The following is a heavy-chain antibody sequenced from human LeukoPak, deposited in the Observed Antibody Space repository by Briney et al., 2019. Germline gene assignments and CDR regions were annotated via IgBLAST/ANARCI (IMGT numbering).Heavy chain of an antibody. Sequence: GESLRLSCAASGFTFSSYAMHWVRQAPGKGLEWVAVISYDGSSKYYADSVKGRFTISRDNSKNTPYLQMNSLRAEDTAVYYCARDRAYGSGSYSNYYYYYGMDVWGKGTTVTVSS. D-gene: IGHD3-10*01. CDR2: ISYDGSSK. CDR3: ARDRAYGSGSYSNYYYYYGMDV. CDR1: GFTFSSYA. V-gene: IGHV3-30*04. J-gene: IGHJ6*04.